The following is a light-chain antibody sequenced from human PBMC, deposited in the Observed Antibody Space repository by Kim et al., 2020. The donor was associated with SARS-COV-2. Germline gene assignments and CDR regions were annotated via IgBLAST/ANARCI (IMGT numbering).Light chain of an antibody. Sequence: AIQLTQSPSSLSASVGDRVTITCRASQDISSALAWYQRKPGKPPKLLIYTASRLESGVPSRFSGGGSGTDFTLTISSLQPEDFATYYCQQFNSYAYTFGQGTKLEIK. CDR3: QQFNSYAYT. J-gene: IGKJ2*01. V-gene: IGKV1-13*02. CDR2: TAS. CDR1: QDISSA.